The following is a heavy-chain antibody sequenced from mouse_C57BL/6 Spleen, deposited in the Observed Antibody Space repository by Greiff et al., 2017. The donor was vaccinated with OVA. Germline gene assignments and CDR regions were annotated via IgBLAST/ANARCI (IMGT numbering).Heavy chain of an antibody. D-gene: IGHD2-1*01. J-gene: IGHJ4*01. V-gene: IGHV5-17*01. CDR1: GFTFSDYG. CDR2: ISSGSSTI. Sequence: EVKLMESGGGLVKPGGSLKLSCAASGFTFSDYGMHWVRQAPEKGLEWVAYISSGSSTIYYADTVKGRFTISRDNAQNTLFLQMTSLRSEDTAMYYCAVYYGNYGAMDYWGQGTSVTVSS. CDR3: AVYYGNYGAMDY.